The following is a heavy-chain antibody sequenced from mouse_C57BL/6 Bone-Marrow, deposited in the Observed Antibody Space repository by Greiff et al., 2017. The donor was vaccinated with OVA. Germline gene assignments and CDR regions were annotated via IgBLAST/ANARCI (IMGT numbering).Heavy chain of an antibody. J-gene: IGHJ2*01. CDR1: GYTFTEYT. Sequence: VQLQESGAELVKPGASVKLSCKASGYTFTEYTIHWVKQRSGTGLEWIGWFYPGSGSIKYNEKFKDKATLTADQSYSTVYMELSRLTSEGSAVYFCARHGPYYGSSSLDDWGQGTTLTVSS. CDR2: FYPGSGSI. V-gene: IGHV1-62-2*01. CDR3: ARHGPYYGSSSLDD. D-gene: IGHD1-1*01.